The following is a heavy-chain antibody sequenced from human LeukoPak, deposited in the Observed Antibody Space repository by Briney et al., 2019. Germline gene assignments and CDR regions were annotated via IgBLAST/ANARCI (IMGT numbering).Heavy chain of an antibody. CDR1: GGSITSNNYY. CDR2: IYYSGSS. V-gene: IGHV4-39*01. J-gene: IGHJ1*01. CDR3: ARLGTGDSREYFQH. Sequence: PSETLSLTCTVSGGSITSNNYYWGWIRQPPGKGLEWIGTIYYSGSSYYNPSLKSRVTLSVDTSKNQFSLKLSSVTAADTAVYYCARLGTGDSREYFQHWGQGTLVTVSS. D-gene: IGHD1-1*01.